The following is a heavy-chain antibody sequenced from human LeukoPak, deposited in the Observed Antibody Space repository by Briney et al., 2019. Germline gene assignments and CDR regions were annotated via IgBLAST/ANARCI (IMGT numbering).Heavy chain of an antibody. J-gene: IGHJ4*02. Sequence: ASVKVSCKASGYTFTSYDINWVRQAPGQGLEWMGWMNPNSGNTGYAQKFQGRVTMTRNTSIGTAYMELSSLRSEDTAVYYCARGRKDGYNYPYYFDYWGQGTLVTVSS. V-gene: IGHV1-8*01. D-gene: IGHD5-24*01. CDR3: ARGRKDGYNYPYYFDY. CDR2: MNPNSGNT. CDR1: GYTFTSYD.